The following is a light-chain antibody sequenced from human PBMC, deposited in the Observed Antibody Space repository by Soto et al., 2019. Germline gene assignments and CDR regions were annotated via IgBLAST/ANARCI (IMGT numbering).Light chain of an antibody. V-gene: IGKV1-5*01. CDR1: QSISSW. CDR3: QQYNSYSP. J-gene: IGKJ1*01. Sequence: DIQMTQSPSTLSASVGDRVTITCRASQSISSWLAWYQQKPGKAPKLLIYDASSLESGVPSRFSGSGSGTEFSLTITSLQPEDFATYYCQQYNSYSPFGQGTKVAIK. CDR2: DAS.